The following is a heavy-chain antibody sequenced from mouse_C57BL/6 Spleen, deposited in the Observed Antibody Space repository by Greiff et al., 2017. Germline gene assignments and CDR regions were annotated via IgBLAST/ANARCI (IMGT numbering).Heavy chain of an antibody. D-gene: IGHD3-3*01. Sequence: VKLQQSGAELVRPGTSVKMSCKASGYTFTNYWIGWAKQRPGHGLEWIGDIYPGGGYTNYNEKFKGKATLTADKSSSTAYMQFSSLTSEDSAIYYCARSGTGGWFAYWGQGTLVTVSA. J-gene: IGHJ3*01. CDR1: GYTFTNYW. CDR3: ARSGTGGWFAY. V-gene: IGHV1-63*01. CDR2: IYPGGGYT.